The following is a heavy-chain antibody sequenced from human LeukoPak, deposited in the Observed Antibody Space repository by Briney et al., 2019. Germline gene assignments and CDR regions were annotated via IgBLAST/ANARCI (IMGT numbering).Heavy chain of an antibody. CDR1: GGSISSYY. Sequence: SETLSLTCTVSGGSISSYYWSWIRQPPGEGLEWIGYIYYSGSTNYNPSLKSRVTISVDTSKNQFSLKLSSVTAADTAVYYCARGPRNYDFWSGWFDPWGQGTLVTVSS. CDR2: IYYSGST. D-gene: IGHD3-3*01. J-gene: IGHJ5*02. CDR3: ARGPRNYDFWSGWFDP. V-gene: IGHV4-59*01.